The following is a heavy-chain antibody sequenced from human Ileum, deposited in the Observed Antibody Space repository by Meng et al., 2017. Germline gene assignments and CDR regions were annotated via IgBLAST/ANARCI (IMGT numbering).Heavy chain of an antibody. CDR2: IYQRGST. Sequence: VQLEASGSCRVHPSGRSSLTCAGAGAFLTSRGGWGWVRQPPGNGLEWIGQIYQRGSTNYNPSLKSRVYISIDRSENQLSLKLSSVTAADTAVYYCARHIVGPTPGMEYWGQGTLVTVSS. CDR1: GAFLTSRGG. D-gene: IGHD1-26*01. CDR3: ARHIVGPTPGMEY. J-gene: IGHJ4*02. V-gene: IGHV4-4*02.